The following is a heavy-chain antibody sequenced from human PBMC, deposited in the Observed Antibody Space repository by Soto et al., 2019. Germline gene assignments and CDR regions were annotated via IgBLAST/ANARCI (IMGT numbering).Heavy chain of an antibody. CDR3: ARLSGGWYFDY. Sequence: SETLSLTCTVSGGSISSSSYYWGWIRQPPGKGLEWIGSIYYSGSTYYNPSLKSQVTISVDTSKNQFSLKLSSVTAADTAVYYCARLSGGWYFDYWGQGTLVTVSS. V-gene: IGHV4-39*01. CDR2: IYYSGST. D-gene: IGHD6-19*01. J-gene: IGHJ4*02. CDR1: GGSISSSSYY.